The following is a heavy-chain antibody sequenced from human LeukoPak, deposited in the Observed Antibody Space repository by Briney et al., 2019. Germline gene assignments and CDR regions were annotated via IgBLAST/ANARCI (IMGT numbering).Heavy chain of an antibody. Sequence: GGSLRLSCAASGLTFSNYWMDWVRQAPGKGLEWVANIKQDGSEKNYVDSVKGRFIISRDNAKNSLYLQMNTLRADDTAVYYCARDGFGTGSNWGQGTLATVSS. V-gene: IGHV3-7*03. D-gene: IGHD3-16*01. CDR3: ARDGFGTGSN. J-gene: IGHJ4*02. CDR1: GLTFSNYW. CDR2: IKQDGSEK.